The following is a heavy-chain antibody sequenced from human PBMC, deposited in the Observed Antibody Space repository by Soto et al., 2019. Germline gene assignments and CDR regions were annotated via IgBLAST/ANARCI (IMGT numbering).Heavy chain of an antibody. CDR1: GFTFSSYA. CDR2: ISGSGGST. CDR3: AKHRRVTMVRGVIITDWFDP. J-gene: IGHJ5*02. V-gene: IGHV3-23*01. Sequence: GGSLRLSCAASGFTFSSYAMSWVRQAPGKGLEWVSAISGSGGSTYYADSVKGRFTISRDNSKNTLYLQMNSLRAEDKAVYYCAKHRRVTMVRGVIITDWFDPWGQGTLVTVSS. D-gene: IGHD3-10*01.